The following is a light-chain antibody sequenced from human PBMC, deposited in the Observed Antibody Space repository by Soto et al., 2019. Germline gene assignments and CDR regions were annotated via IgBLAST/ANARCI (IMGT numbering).Light chain of an antibody. CDR3: QQYNNWLT. CDR1: QSVSSN. Sequence: EIVMTQSPATLSVSPGERATLSCRASQSVSSNLAWYQQKPGQAPRLLIYGASTRATGIPARFSGSGSGTEFTLTISSLQYEDFAVYYCQQYNNWLTFGGGTKVEIK. J-gene: IGKJ4*01. CDR2: GAS. V-gene: IGKV3-15*01.